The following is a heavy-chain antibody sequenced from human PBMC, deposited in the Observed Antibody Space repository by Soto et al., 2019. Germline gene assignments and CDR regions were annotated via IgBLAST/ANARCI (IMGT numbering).Heavy chain of an antibody. CDR1: GFTFSSYS. CDR3: ARDAYSNSFDY. D-gene: IGHD4-4*01. J-gene: IGHJ4*02. CDR2: ISSSSSTI. V-gene: IGHV3-48*02. Sequence: EVQLVEAGGGLVQPGGSLRLSCAASGFTFSSYSMNWVRQAPGKGLEWVSYISSSSSTIYYADSVKGRFTISRDNAKNSLYLRMNSLRDEETAVYYCARDAYSNSFDYWGQGTLVTVSS.